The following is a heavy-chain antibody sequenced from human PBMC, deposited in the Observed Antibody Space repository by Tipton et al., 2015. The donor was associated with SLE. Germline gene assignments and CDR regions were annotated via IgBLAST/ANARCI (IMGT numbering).Heavy chain of an antibody. D-gene: IGHD6-13*01. V-gene: IGHV3-66*02. Sequence: SLRLSCAASGFTVSSNYMSWVRQAPGKGLEWVSVIYSGGSTYYADSVKGRFTISRNNSKNTLYLQMNSLRAEDTAVYYCARDRGGAAAGNWGQGTLVTVSS. CDR1: GFTVSSNY. J-gene: IGHJ4*02. CDR3: ARDRGGAAAGN. CDR2: IYSGGST.